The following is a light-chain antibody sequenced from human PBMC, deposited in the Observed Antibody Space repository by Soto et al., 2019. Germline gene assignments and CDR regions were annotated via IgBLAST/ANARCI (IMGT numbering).Light chain of an antibody. V-gene: IGLV1-40*01. CDR3: QSYDRSLGGYV. CDR1: SSNIGAGYD. J-gene: IGLJ1*01. CDR2: GNS. Sequence: QSVLTQPPSVSGAPGQRVTISCTGSSSNIGAGYDVHWYQQLPGTAPKLLIYGNSNRPSGVPDRFSGSKSGTSASLAITGLRAEDEGDYNSQSYDRSLGGYVFGTGTKVPVL.